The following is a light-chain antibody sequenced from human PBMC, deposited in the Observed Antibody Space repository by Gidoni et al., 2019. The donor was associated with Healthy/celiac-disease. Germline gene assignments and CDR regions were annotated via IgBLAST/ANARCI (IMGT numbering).Light chain of an antibody. J-gene: IGKJ3*01. V-gene: IGKV1-39*01. Sequence: NQLSKSPSSLSASVGDRVTITCRASQSISSYLNWYQQKPGKAPKLLIYAASSLQSGVPSRFSGSGSGTDFTLTISSLQPEDFATYYCQQSYSTPRTFGHGTKVEIK. CDR1: QSISSY. CDR3: QQSYSTPRT. CDR2: AAS.